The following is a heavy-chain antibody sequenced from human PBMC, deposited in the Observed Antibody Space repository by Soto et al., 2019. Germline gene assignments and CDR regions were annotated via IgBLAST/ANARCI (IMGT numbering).Heavy chain of an antibody. J-gene: IGHJ4*02. CDR3: ARIVGASAELDLEDY. D-gene: IGHD1-26*01. CDR1: GYTFTSYY. V-gene: IGHV1-46*01. Sequence: ASVKVSCKASGYTFTSYYMRWVRQAPGQGLEWMGIINPSGGSTSYAQKFQGRVTMTRDTSTSTVYMELSSLRSEDTAVYYCARIVGASAELDLEDYWGQGTLVTVSS. CDR2: INPSGGST.